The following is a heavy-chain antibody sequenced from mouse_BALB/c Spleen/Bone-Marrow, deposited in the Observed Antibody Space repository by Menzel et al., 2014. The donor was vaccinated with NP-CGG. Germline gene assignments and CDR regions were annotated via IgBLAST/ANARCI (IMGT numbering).Heavy chain of an antibody. CDR1: GYTFTDFV. Sequence: QVQLKDSGPELVKPGASVKMSCKASGYTFTDFVIGWVKQRTGQGLEWIGEIYPGSGSTYYNEKFKGKATLTADKSSSTVYMQLSSLTSEDSAVYFCARYDVPAWFAYWGQGTLVTVSA. J-gene: IGHJ3*01. CDR3: ARYDVPAWFAY. CDR2: IYPGSGST. D-gene: IGHD2-14*01. V-gene: IGHV1-77*01.